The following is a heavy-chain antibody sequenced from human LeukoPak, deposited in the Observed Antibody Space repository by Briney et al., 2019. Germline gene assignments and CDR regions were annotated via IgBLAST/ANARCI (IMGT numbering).Heavy chain of an antibody. CDR2: MYTDGDT. J-gene: IGHJ4*02. V-gene: IGHV4-4*07. CDR1: GASISGYW. D-gene: IGHD2-15*01. CDR3: GRAPAGCGGTCPFDF. Sequence: PSETLSLTCGVSGASISGYWWSWIRQPAGKGLEWVGRMYTDGDTNYNPALKSRVTVSLDTSKNLFSLKLISVTAADTAVYYCGRAPAGCGGTCPFDFWGQGTLVTVSS.